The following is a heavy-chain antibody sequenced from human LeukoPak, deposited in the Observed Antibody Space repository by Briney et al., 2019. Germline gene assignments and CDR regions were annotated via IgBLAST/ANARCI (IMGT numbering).Heavy chain of an antibody. J-gene: IGHJ5*02. CDR2: VSPYNGDT. V-gene: IGHV1-18*01. CDR1: GYTFTSYG. D-gene: IGHD3-9*01. Sequence: ASVKVSCKASGYTFTSYGISWVRQAPGQGLDWMGWVSPYNGDTNYAQKFQGRVTMTADTSTSTAYMELRSLRSDDTAMYYCARDWHILSGRNCFDPWGQGTPVIVSS. CDR3: ARDWHILSGRNCFDP.